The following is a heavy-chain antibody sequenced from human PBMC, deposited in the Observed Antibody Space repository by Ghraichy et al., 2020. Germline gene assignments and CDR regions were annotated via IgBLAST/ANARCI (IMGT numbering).Heavy chain of an antibody. J-gene: IGHJ3*02. CDR1: GFTFSSYG. D-gene: IGHD3-10*01. Sequence: GESLNISCAASGFTFSSYGMHWVRQAPGKGLEWVAFIRYDGSNKNYADSVKGRFTISRDNSKNTLYLQMNSLRAEETAVYYCAKVPSGSDAFDIWGQGTMVTVSS. V-gene: IGHV3-30*02. CDR3: AKVPSGSDAFDI. CDR2: IRYDGSNK.